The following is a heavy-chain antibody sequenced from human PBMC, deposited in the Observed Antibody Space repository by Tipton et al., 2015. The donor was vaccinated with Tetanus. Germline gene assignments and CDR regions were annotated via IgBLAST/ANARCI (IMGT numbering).Heavy chain of an antibody. CDR2: INHSGST. V-gene: IGHV4-34*01. CDR1: GGSFSGYY. J-gene: IGHJ3*02. CDR3: ARAKQWLSKPFDI. Sequence: TLSLTCAVYGGSFSGYYWSWIRQPPGKGLEWIGEINHSGSTTYNPSLKSRVTISAYTSKHQISLTLSSVTVADTAVYYCARAKQWLSKPFDIWGQGTMVTVSS. D-gene: IGHD6-19*01.